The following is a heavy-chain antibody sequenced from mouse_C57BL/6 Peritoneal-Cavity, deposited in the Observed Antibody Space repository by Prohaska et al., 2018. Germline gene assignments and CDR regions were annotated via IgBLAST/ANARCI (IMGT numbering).Heavy chain of an antibody. CDR2: IDPSDSYT. D-gene: IGHD3-2*02. Sequence: QVQLQQPGAELVRPGTSVKLSCTASGYTFTSYWMHWVKQRPGQGLEWIGVIDPSDSYTNYNQKFKGKATLTVDTSSSTAYMQLSSLTSEDSAVYYCARSGSSGVYYAMDYWGQGTSVTVSS. V-gene: IGHV1-59*01. CDR3: ARSGSSGVYYAMDY. CDR1: GYTFTSYW. J-gene: IGHJ4*01.